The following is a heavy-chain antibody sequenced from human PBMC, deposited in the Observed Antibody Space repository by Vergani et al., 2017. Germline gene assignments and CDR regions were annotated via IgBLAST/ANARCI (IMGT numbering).Heavy chain of an antibody. CDR1: GFTFSSYW. CDR2: IKQDGSEK. V-gene: IGHV3-7*01. Sequence: EVQLVESGGGLVKPGGSLRLSCAASGFTFSSYWMSWVRQAPGKGLEWVANIKQDGSEKYYVDSVKGRFTISRDNAKNSLYLQMNSLRAEDTAVYYCARQLPSYSSSWYGEFDYWGQGTLVTVSS. J-gene: IGHJ4*02. D-gene: IGHD6-13*01. CDR3: ARQLPSYSSSWYGEFDY.